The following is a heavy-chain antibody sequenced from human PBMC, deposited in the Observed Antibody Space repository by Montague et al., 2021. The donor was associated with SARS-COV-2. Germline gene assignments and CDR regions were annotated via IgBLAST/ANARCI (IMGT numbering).Heavy chain of an antibody. CDR3: TRGFRGGPFDC. Sequence: SLRLSCAASGFTFDVYGMSWVRQVPGKGLEWVSGITWNGINTGYVDAVKGRFTISRDNAEKSLYLEMKSLRVEDTALYYCTRGFRGGPFDCWGQGSLVTVSS. D-gene: IGHD3-10*01. J-gene: IGHJ4*02. CDR1: GFTFDVYG. CDR2: ITWNGINT. V-gene: IGHV3-20*04.